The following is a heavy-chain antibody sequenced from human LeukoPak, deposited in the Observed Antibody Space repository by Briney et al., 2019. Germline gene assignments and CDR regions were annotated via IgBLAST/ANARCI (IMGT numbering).Heavy chain of an antibody. J-gene: IGHJ5*02. D-gene: IGHD3-9*01. Sequence: ASVKVSCKASGYTFTDYYLHWVRQAPGQGLEWIGWINPNSGGTNYAQKFQGTVTMTRDTSISTAYMELTRLRSDDTAVYYFAREKGKYDILTDYYEGNGFDPWGQGTLVTVSS. CDR3: AREKGKYDILTDYYEGNGFDP. V-gene: IGHV1-2*02. CDR2: INPNSGGT. CDR1: GYTFTDYY.